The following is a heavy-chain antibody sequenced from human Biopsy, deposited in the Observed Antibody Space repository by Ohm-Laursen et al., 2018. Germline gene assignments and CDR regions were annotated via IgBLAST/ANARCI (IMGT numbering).Heavy chain of an antibody. Sequence: GTLSLTCTVSGDSISSYYWSWIRQPPGKGLEWIGYVYYTGSTDYNPSLQSRVTISIDTSKNHFSLRLRSVTPADTAIYYCARDRAYYSDRTVPGYFDFWGRGTLVTVSS. J-gene: IGHJ2*01. CDR3: ARDRAYYSDRTVPGYFDF. D-gene: IGHD3-22*01. V-gene: IGHV4-59*01. CDR1: GDSISSYY. CDR2: VYYTGST.